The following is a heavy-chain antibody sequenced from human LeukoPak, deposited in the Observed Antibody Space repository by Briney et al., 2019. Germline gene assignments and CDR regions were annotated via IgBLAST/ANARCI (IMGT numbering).Heavy chain of an antibody. J-gene: IGHJ6*03. Sequence: ASVKVSCKASGYTFTSYDINWVRQATGQGLEWMGWMNPNSGNTGYAQKFQGRVTMTRNTSISTAYMELSSLRSEDTAVYYCVRGASLPKYYYGSGSRLDYYYYMDVWGKGTTVTVSS. D-gene: IGHD3-10*01. CDR2: MNPNSGNT. CDR3: VRGASLPKYYYGSGSRLDYYYYMDV. V-gene: IGHV1-8*01. CDR1: GYTFTSYD.